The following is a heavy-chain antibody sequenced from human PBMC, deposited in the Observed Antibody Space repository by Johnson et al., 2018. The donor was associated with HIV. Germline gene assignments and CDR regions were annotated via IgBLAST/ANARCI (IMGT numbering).Heavy chain of an antibody. Sequence: QVQLVESGGGLVKPGGSLKLSCAASGFTFSDYYMSWIRQAPGKGLEWVSYISSSGSTIYHADSVKGRFTISRDNAKNSLYLQMNSLRAEDTAVYYCAKSRSPMITFGGADSFDIWGQGTMVTVSS. CDR1: GFTFSDYY. D-gene: IGHD3-16*01. CDR3: AKSRSPMITFGGADSFDI. J-gene: IGHJ3*02. V-gene: IGHV3-11*04. CDR2: ISSSGSTI.